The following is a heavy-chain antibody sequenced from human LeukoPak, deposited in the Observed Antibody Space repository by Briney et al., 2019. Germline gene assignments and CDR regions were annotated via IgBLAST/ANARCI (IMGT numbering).Heavy chain of an antibody. D-gene: IGHD4-17*01. J-gene: IGHJ4*02. CDR3: VRGDYGDYTLFDY. Sequence: GGSLRLSCAASGFTFSDYSMNWVRQAPGKGLEWVSSISSSSAFIYYADSMKGRFTISRDNAKNSLYLEMNSLRAEDTAVYYCVRGDYGDYTLFDYWGQGTLVTVSS. V-gene: IGHV3-21*01. CDR2: ISSSSAFI. CDR1: GFTFSDYS.